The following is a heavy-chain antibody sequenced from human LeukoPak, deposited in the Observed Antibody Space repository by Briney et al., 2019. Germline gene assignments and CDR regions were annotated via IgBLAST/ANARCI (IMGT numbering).Heavy chain of an antibody. J-gene: IGHJ6*03. Sequence: GGSLRLSCAASGFTFDDYTMHWVRHAPGKGLEWVSLISWDGGSTYYADSVKGRFTISRDNSKNSLYLQMNSLRTEDTALYYCAKDTARNYYYYYMDVWGKGTTVTVSS. CDR3: AKDTARNYYYYYMDV. V-gene: IGHV3-43*01. CDR1: GFTFDDYT. CDR2: ISWDGGST.